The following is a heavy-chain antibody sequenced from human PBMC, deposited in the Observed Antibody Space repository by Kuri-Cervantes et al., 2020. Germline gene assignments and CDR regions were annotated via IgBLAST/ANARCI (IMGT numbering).Heavy chain of an antibody. D-gene: IGHD6-6*01. CDR2: IRYDGNNK. CDR3: ARVLSSSCCDY. J-gene: IGHJ4*02. V-gene: IGHV3-30*02. Sequence: GESLKISCAASGFTFSHFGIHWVRQAPGKGLEWVTFIRYDGNNKVYADSVKGRLTVSRDNSKNTLYLQMNSLRAEDTAVYYCARVLSSSCCDYWGQGTLVTVSS. CDR1: GFTFSHFG.